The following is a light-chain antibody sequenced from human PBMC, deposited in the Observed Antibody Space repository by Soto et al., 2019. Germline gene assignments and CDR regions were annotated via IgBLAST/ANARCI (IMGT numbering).Light chain of an antibody. CDR3: QQYNNWPRT. CDR2: GAS. V-gene: IGKV3-15*01. Sequence: EIVMTQSPVTLSVSLGERATLSCWASQSVSSTLAWYQQKPGQAPRLLIYGASTRVTGIPARFSGSGSGTEFTLTISSLQSEDFAVYYCQQYNNWPRTFGQGTKVEIK. CDR1: QSVSST. J-gene: IGKJ1*01.